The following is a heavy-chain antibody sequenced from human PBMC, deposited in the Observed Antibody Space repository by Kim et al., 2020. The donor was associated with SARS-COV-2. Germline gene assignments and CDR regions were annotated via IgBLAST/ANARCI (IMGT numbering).Heavy chain of an antibody. D-gene: IGHD2-2*01. V-gene: IGHV3-23*01. CDR3: AKAGPTSTSAGKGAMDV. CDR2: ISASGGST. CDR1: GFTFSSYA. J-gene: IGHJ6*04. Sequence: GGSLRLSCAASGFTFSSYAMSWVRQAPGKGLEWVSIISASGGSTYYADSVKGRFTISRDSSKNTLYLQMNSLRAEGTALYYCAKAGPTSTSAGKGAMDVWGEGTTVTVSS.